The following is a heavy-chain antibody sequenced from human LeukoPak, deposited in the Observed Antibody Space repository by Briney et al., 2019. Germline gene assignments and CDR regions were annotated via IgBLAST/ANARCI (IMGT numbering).Heavy chain of an antibody. CDR2: IYYSGST. CDR3: ARSDCSGGSCYYPSYYFDY. V-gene: IGHV4-39*01. D-gene: IGHD2-15*01. J-gene: IGHJ4*02. CDR1: GGSISSSSYY. Sequence: PSETLSLTCTVSGGSISSSSYYWGWIRQPPGKGLEWIGSIYYSGSTYYNPSLKSRVTISVDTSKNQFSLKLSSVTAADTAVYYCARSDCSGGSCYYPSYYFDYWGQGTLVTVSS.